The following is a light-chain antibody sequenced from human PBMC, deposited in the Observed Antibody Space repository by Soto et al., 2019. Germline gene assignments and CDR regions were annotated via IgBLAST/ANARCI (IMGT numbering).Light chain of an antibody. J-gene: IGLJ2*01. Sequence: QSVLTQPPSVSAAPGQKVTISCSGSSSNIGNNYVSWYQHLPGTAPKLLIYDNNKRPSGIPDRFSGSKSGTSATLGITGLQTGDEADYYCGTWVSSLNVGAVGERTKLTVL. V-gene: IGLV1-51*01. CDR2: DNN. CDR1: SSNIGNNY. CDR3: GTWVSSLNVGA.